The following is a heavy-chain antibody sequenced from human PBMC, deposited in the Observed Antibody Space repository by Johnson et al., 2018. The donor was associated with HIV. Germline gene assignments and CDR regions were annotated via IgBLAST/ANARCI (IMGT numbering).Heavy chain of an antibody. D-gene: IGHD1-26*01. CDR2: INWNGGST. CDR3: ARDLRVGAIDAFDI. CDR1: GFTFDDYG. V-gene: IGHV3-20*04. Sequence: VQVVESGGGVVRPGGSLRLSCAASGFTFDDYGMSWVRQAPGKGLEWVSGINWNGGSTGYADSVKGRFTISRDNAKNSLYLQMKSLRAEDTAVYYCARDLRVGAIDAFDIWGQGTMVTVSS. J-gene: IGHJ3*02.